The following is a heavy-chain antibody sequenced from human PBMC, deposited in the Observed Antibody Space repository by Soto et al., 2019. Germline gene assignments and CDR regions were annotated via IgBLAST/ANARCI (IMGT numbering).Heavy chain of an antibody. CDR1: GFTLSSYG. V-gene: IGHV3-30*18. CDR3: AKDRGHIAVAAITGGGDFHI. J-gene: IGHJ3*02. Sequence: ESGGGVVQPGTSLRLSCVASGFTLSSYGMHWVRQAPGKGLEWVAAISYDGDDQYYGDSVRGRLTSSRDHSESTVYLQMISLRADDTGVYYCAKDRGHIAVAAITGGGDFHIWGRGTMVAVSS. D-gene: IGHD6-19*01. CDR2: ISYDGDDQ.